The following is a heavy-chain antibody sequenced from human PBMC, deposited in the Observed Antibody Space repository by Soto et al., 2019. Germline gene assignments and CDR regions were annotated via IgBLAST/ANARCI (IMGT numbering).Heavy chain of an antibody. J-gene: IGHJ4*02. Sequence: EVQLLESGGGLVQPGGSLRLSCAASGLTFNSFAMGWVRQAPGKGLEWVSSISGDGVRTFYADSVKGRFTIPRDNSKNTLYLQVNSLRAEDTAVYYCAKGEKTSGYDYWGQGTLVTVSS. CDR1: GLTFNSFA. CDR2: ISGDGVRT. V-gene: IGHV3-23*01. CDR3: AKGEKTSGYDY. D-gene: IGHD5-12*01.